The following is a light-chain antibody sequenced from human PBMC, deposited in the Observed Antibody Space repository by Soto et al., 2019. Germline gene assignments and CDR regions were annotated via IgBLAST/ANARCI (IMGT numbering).Light chain of an antibody. V-gene: IGKV1-9*01. Sequence: DIQLTQSPSFLSASVGDRVTITCRASQGISSYLAWYQQKPGKAPKLLIYAASTLESGVPSRFSATVSGTEFSLTITSLQPEDFATYYCQQLFDSPITFGQGTRLEI. CDR3: QQLFDSPIT. CDR2: AAS. CDR1: QGISSY. J-gene: IGKJ5*01.